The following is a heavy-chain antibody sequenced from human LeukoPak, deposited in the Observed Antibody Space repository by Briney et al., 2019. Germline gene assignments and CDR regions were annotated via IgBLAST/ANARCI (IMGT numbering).Heavy chain of an antibody. CDR2: INPSGGST. CDR3: ARVDNSPTPLQWHFDY. CDR1: VYTFTSYY. J-gene: IGHJ4*02. V-gene: IGHV1-46*01. D-gene: IGHD5-24*01. Sequence: ASVKVSCKASVYTFTSYYMHWVRQAPGQGLERMGIINPSGGSTSYAQKFQGRVTMTRDTSTSTVYMELSSLRSEDTAVYYCARVDNSPTPLQWHFDYWGQGTLVTVSS.